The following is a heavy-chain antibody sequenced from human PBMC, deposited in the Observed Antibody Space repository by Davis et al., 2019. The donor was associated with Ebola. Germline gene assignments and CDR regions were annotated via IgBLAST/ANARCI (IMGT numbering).Heavy chain of an antibody. CDR1: GFTFDDYA. CDR2: ISWNSDNI. CDR3: VKDYSGWYEFFFDS. D-gene: IGHD6-19*01. J-gene: IGHJ4*02. V-gene: IGHV3-9*01. Sequence: SLKISCTASGFTFDDYAMHWVRQAPGKGLEWVSGISWNSDNIAYAGSVKGRFTISRDNAKNSLYLQMNSLTTEDTALYYCVKDYSGWYEFFFDSWSQGTLVTVSS.